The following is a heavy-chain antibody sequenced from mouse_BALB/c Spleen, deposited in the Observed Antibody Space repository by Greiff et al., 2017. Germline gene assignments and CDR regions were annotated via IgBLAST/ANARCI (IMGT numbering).Heavy chain of an antibody. Sequence: EVKLVESGGGLVQPGGSRKLSCAASGFTFSSFGMHWVRQAPEKGLEWVAYISSGSSTIYYADTVKGRFTISRDNPKNTLFLQMTSLRSEDTAMYYCARSLYDYGAWFAYWGQGTLVTVSA. V-gene: IGHV5-17*02. D-gene: IGHD2-4*01. CDR2: ISSGSSTI. CDR1: GFTFSSFG. CDR3: ARSLYDYGAWFAY. J-gene: IGHJ3*01.